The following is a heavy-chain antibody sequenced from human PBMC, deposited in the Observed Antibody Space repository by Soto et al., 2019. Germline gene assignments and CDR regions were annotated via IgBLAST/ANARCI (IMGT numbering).Heavy chain of an antibody. Sequence: SETLSLTCSVSGGSISSGDYYWSWIRQPPGKGLEWIGYIYYSGSTYYNPSLKSRVTISVDTSKNQFSLKLSSVTAADTAVYYCASFLTIIGLFPPKDAFDPWGQGTLVTVSS. V-gene: IGHV4-30-4*01. CDR3: ASFLTIIGLFPPKDAFDP. CDR2: IYYSGST. J-gene: IGHJ5*02. D-gene: IGHD3-9*01. CDR1: GGSISSGDYY.